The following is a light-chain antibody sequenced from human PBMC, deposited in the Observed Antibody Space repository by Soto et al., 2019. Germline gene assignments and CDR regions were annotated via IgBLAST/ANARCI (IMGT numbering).Light chain of an antibody. V-gene: IGKV4-1*01. CDR1: QSVLYSSNNKNY. CDR2: WAS. CDR3: QPYYSTPLT. Sequence: DIVMTQSPDSLAVSLGERDTINWKSSQSVLYSSNNKNYLAWYQQKPGQPPKLLIYWASTRESGVPDRFSGSGSGTDFTLTISSLQAEDVAVYYCQPYYSTPLTFGGGTQVDIK. J-gene: IGKJ4*01.